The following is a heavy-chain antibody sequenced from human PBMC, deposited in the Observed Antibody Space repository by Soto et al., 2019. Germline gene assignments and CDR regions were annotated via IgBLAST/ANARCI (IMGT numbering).Heavy chain of an antibody. CDR1: GGTFSSDS. CDR2: VIPLFETA. Sequence: SVKVSCKASGGTFSSDSISWVRQAPGEGLEWMGGVIPLFETANYAQKFEGRVTITADESTSTAYMELSSLRSDDTAVYYCARVHMIVVVGERYHYEGLDVWGQGTTVTVSS. CDR3: ARVHMIVVVGERYHYEGLDV. J-gene: IGHJ6*02. D-gene: IGHD3-22*01. V-gene: IGHV1-69*13.